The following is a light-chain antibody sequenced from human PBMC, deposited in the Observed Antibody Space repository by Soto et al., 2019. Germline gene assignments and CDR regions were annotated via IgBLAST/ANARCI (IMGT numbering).Light chain of an antibody. CDR1: SSNIGAGYD. CDR2: GNS. V-gene: IGLV1-40*01. J-gene: IGLJ1*01. CDR3: QSYDSSLSGRYV. Sequence: QSVLTQPPSVSGAPGQRVTISCNGSSSNIGAGYDVHWYQQLPGTAPKLLIYGNSNRPSGVPDRFSGSKSGTSASLAITGLQAEDEADYYCQSYDSSLSGRYVFGTGTKVTVL.